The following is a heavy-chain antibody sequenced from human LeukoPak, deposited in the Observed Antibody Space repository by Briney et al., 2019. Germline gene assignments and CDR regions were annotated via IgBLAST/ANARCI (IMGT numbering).Heavy chain of an antibody. J-gene: IGHJ4*02. CDR1: GYTFTDYY. Sequence: GASVTVSFKASGYTFTDYYIHWLRQAPGQGKEWMGWRNPNNGETNYAQKFQCIVTITRDTSISTAYMELSTLTSDDTAVYYCARDGVCTFDYWGQGTLVTVSS. D-gene: IGHD2-8*01. CDR3: ARDGVCTFDY. CDR2: RNPNNGET. V-gene: IGHV1-2*02.